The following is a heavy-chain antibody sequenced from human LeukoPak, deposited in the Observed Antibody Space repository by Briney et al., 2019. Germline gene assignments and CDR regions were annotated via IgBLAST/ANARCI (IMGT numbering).Heavy chain of an antibody. D-gene: IGHD2-8*02. CDR2: ITGSGSAS. V-gene: IGHV3-23*01. CDR3: ATDDYDCTGQDY. Sequence: GGSLRLSCAASGFTFSDYAMSWVRLVSGRRLEWVSFITGSGSASAYADSVKGRFTISRDNSKNTLSLLLSSLRVEDTAVYYCATDDYDCTGQDYWGQGTLVTVSS. J-gene: IGHJ4*02. CDR1: GFTFSDYA.